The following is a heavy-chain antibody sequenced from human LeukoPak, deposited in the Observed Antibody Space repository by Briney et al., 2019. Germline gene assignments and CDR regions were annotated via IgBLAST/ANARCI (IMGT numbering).Heavy chain of an antibody. V-gene: IGHV1-8*03. CDR2: INPSSGDT. CDR1: GYTFTSYH. Sequence: ASVKVSCKASGYTFTSYHINWVRQATGQGLEWMGWINPSSGDTGYAQKFQDRVSITRNTSISTAYMELSSLGSEDTAMYYCARGKKWFGESTPLFWLDPWGQGTLVTVSS. J-gene: IGHJ5*02. D-gene: IGHD3-10*01. CDR3: ARGKKWFGESTPLFWLDP.